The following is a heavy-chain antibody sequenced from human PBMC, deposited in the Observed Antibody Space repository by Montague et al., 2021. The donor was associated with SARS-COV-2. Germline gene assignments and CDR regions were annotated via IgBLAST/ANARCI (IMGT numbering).Heavy chain of an antibody. Sequence: SETLSLTCTVSGDSISSSSCFWGWIRQPPGKGLEWIGSIYYSGSTYYXPSLKSRVTISVDTSKNQFSLRLSSVTAADTAVYYCARKASGGITIFGVVTASYYFDYWGQGTLVTVSS. D-gene: IGHD3-3*01. V-gene: IGHV4-39*01. CDR2: IYYSGST. CDR1: GDSISSSSCF. CDR3: ARKASGGITIFGVVTASYYFDY. J-gene: IGHJ4*02.